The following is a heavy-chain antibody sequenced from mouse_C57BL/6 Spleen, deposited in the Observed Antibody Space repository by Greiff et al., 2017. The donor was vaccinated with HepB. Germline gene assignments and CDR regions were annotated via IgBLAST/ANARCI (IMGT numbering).Heavy chain of an antibody. CDR2: IYPGDGDT. CDR1: GYAFSSSW. CDR3: ARGDYDGDFDY. Sequence: QVQLKQSGPELVKPGASVKISCKASGYAFSSSWMNWVKQRPGKGLEWIGRIYPGDGDTNYNGKFKGKATLTADKSSSTAYMQLSSLTSEDSAVYFCARGDYDGDFDYWGQGTTLTVSS. J-gene: IGHJ2*01. V-gene: IGHV1-82*01. D-gene: IGHD2-4*01.